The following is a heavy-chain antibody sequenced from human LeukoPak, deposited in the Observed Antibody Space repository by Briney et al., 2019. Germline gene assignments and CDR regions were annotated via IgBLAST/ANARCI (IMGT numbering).Heavy chain of an antibody. V-gene: IGHV4-38-2*02. Sequence: SETLSLTCTVSGYSISNGYYWGWIRQPPGKGLKWIASIYHSGSTHYNPSLKSRVTISVDTSKNQFSLKLSSVTAADTAVYYCARIGYDIDYWGQGTLVTVSS. CDR2: IYHSGST. CDR3: ARIGYDIDY. CDR1: GYSISNGYY. D-gene: IGHD3-22*01. J-gene: IGHJ4*02.